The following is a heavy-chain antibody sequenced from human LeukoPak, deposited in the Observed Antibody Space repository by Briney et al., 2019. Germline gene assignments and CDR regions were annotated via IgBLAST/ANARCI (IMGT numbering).Heavy chain of an antibody. V-gene: IGHV1-24*01. D-gene: IGHD2-21*02. J-gene: IGHJ4*02. CDR1: GYTFTSYY. CDR2: FDPEDGET. Sequence: ASVKVSCKASGYTFTSYYMHWVRQAPGQGLEWMGGFDPEDGETIYAQKFQGRVTMTEDTSTDTAYMELSSLRSEDTAVYYCATDVAYCGGDCYSTQQNWGQGTLVTVSS. CDR3: ATDVAYCGGDCYSTQQN.